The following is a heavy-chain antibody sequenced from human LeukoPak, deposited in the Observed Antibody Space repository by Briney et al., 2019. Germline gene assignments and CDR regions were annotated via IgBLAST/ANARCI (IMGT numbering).Heavy chain of an antibody. D-gene: IGHD2-15*01. J-gene: IGHJ4*02. V-gene: IGHV1-2*02. Sequence: ASVKVSFKTSGYTFTDYYIHWVRQAPGQGLEWMGWINPNSGGTNYAQNFQGRVTMTRDTSITTAYMELSRLRSNDTAVYYCARVGTSEYCSGGSCYSDCWGQGTLVTVSS. CDR2: INPNSGGT. CDR3: ARVGTSEYCSGGSCYSDC. CDR1: GYTFTDYY.